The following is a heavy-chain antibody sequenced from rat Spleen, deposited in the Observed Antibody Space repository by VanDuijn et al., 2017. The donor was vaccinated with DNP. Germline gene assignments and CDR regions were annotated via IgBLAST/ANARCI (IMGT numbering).Heavy chain of an antibody. J-gene: IGHJ3*01. CDR1: GFTFSDYY. V-gene: IGHV5-22*01. Sequence: EVQLVESGGGLVQPGRSLKLSCAASGFTFSDYYMAWVRQAPTKGLEWVAYITYDGGSTYYRDSVKGRFTISRDNAKSTLYRQMNSLRSEDMATYYCARPMDYYSGGFAYWGQGTLVTVSS. D-gene: IGHD1-1*01. CDR2: ITYDGGST. CDR3: ARPMDYYSGGFAY.